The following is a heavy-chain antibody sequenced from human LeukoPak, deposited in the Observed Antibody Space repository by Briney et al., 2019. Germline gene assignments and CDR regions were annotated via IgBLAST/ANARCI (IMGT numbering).Heavy chain of an antibody. CDR3: AKSLIAAAGTPLHYYYYYYMDV. D-gene: IGHD6-13*01. CDR2: IRYDGSNK. V-gene: IGHV3-30*02. Sequence: GGSLRLSCAASGFTFSSYGMHWVRQAPGKGLEWVAFIRYDGSNKYYADSVKGRFTISRDNSKNTLYLQMNSLRAEDTAVYYCAKSLIAAAGTPLHYYYYYYMDVWGKGTTVTVSS. CDR1: GFTFSSYG. J-gene: IGHJ6*03.